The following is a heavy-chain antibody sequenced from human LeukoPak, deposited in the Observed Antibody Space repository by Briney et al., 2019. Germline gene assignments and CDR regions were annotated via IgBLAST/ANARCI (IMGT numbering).Heavy chain of an antibody. Sequence: SETLSLTCAVSGESHSRFYWSWIHQTPGKGLEWIGSIYYSGITYYHPSLKSRVTISVDTSKDHLSLKVSSVTAADTAVYFCARRHGDSGGFYWYFDLWGRGTLVTVSS. CDR2: IYYSGIT. J-gene: IGHJ2*01. CDR1: GESHSRFY. V-gene: IGHV4-34*01. D-gene: IGHD6-19*01. CDR3: ARRHGDSGGFYWYFDL.